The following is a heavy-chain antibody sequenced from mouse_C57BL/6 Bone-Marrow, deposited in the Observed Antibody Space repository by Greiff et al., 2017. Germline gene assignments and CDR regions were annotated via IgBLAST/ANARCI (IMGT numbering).Heavy chain of an antibody. CDR1: GFTFSSYG. Sequence: EVKLVESGGDLVKPGGSLKLSCAASGFTFSSYGMSWVRQTPDKRLEWVATISSGGSYTYYPDSVKGRFTISRDNAKNTLYLQMSSRKSEDTAMYYWARGGGGYAMDYWGQGTSVTVSS. CDR2: ISSGGSYT. V-gene: IGHV5-6*01. J-gene: IGHJ4*01. CDR3: ARGGGGYAMDY.